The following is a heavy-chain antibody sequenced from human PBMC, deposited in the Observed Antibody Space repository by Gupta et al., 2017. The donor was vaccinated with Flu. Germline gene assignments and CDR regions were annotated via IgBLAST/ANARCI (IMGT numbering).Heavy chain of an antibody. V-gene: IGHV2-5*02. CDR1: GFSLTTSGVA. Sequence: QVTLKESGPTLVNPTQTLTLSCTFSGFSLTTSGVAVGWIRQPPGKALEWLALIYWDDEKRYSPSLKSRLTVTKDTSKNQVVLTLTNVDPLDTATYYCAHTYSSLRYVNFDYWGQGTLVIVAS. J-gene: IGHJ4*02. D-gene: IGHD6-13*01. CDR2: IYWDDEK. CDR3: AHTYSSLRYVNFDY.